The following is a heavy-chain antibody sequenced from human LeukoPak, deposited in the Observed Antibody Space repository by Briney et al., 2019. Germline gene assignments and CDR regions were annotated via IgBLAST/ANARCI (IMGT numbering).Heavy chain of an antibody. CDR1: GGSISSGSYY. V-gene: IGHV4-61*01. D-gene: IGHD6-13*01. Sequence: RSETLSLTCTVSGGSISSGSYYWSWIRQPPGKGLEWIGYIYYSGSTNYNPSLKSRVTISVDTSKNQFSLKLSSVTAADTAVYYCARGQQLVNAFDIWGQGTMVTVSS. CDR2: IYYSGST. J-gene: IGHJ3*02. CDR3: ARGQQLVNAFDI.